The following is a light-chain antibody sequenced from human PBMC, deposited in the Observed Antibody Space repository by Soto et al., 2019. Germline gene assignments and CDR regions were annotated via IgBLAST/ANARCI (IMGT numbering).Light chain of an antibody. V-gene: IGKV3-20*01. CDR2: GAS. J-gene: IGKJ3*01. CDR3: QQYGSTPLA. CDR1: QSVTRSF. Sequence: EIVLTQSPGTLSLSPGERVTLSCRASQSVTRSFLAWYQQKPGQAPRLLIYGASSRATGIPDRFSGSGSETDFTLTISRLEPEDFAVYYWQQYGSTPLAFGPGPKVDIK.